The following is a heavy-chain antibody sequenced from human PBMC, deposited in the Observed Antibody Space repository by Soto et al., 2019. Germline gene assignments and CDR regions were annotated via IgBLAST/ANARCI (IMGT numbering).Heavy chain of an antibody. D-gene: IGHD2-2*01. CDR3: ATRRDASYYYYGMDL. J-gene: IGHJ6*02. CDR2: ISGSGGST. Sequence: LRLSCAASGFTFSTYAMSWVRQAPGKGLEWVSAISGSGGSTYYADSVKGRFTISRDNSKNTLFLQMNSLRAEDTAVYSCATRRDASYYYYGMDLWGQGTTATVSS. V-gene: IGHV3-23*01. CDR1: GFTFSTYA.